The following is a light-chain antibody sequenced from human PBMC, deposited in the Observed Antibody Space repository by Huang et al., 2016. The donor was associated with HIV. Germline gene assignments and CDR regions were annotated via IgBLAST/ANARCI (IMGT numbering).Light chain of an antibody. V-gene: IGKV4-1*01. CDR1: HILLHSDNKNY. CDR3: QQFFTTPLT. Sequence: DIVLTQSPDSLTVSLGERATVKCKSSHILLHSDNKNYLAWYQLKTGQSPKLLIYWSSTRESGVPDRFSGDGSGSNFTLTINNLQAEDVAIYYCQQFFTTPLTFSGGTKVEI. CDR2: WSS. J-gene: IGKJ4*01.